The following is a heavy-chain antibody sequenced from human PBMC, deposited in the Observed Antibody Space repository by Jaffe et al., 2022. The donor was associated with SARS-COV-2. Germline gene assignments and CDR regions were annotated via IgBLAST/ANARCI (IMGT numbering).Heavy chain of an antibody. CDR2: VNPNSGGT. D-gene: IGHD1-7*01. Sequence: QVQLVQSGAEVKKPGASVKVSCKASGYTFTGYYMHWVRQAPGQRLEWMGWVNPNSGGTNYAQKFQGWVTMTRDTSISTAYMELSRLTSDDTAVYYCARVNNWNYDAFDIWGQGTMVTVSS. CDR3: ARVNNWNYDAFDI. J-gene: IGHJ3*02. V-gene: IGHV1-2*04. CDR1: GYTFTGYY.